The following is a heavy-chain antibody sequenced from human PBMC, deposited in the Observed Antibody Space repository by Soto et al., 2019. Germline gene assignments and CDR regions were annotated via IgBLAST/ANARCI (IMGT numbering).Heavy chain of an antibody. J-gene: IGHJ4*02. D-gene: IGHD6-19*01. Sequence: EVQLVESGGGWIQPGGSLRLSCAASGFAVSSKYMTWVRQAPGKGLEWVSVIYGGGTTYYADSVKGRFTISRDTSKNTLYLQMNSLRAEDTAVDYCVQTTGWPGFDFWGQGTLVTVSS. CDR1: GFAVSSKY. V-gene: IGHV3-53*01. CDR3: VQTTGWPGFDF. CDR2: IYGGGTT.